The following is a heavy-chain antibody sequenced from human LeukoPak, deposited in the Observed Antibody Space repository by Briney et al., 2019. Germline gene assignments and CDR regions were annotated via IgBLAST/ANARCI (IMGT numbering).Heavy chain of an antibody. CDR1: GFTFDDYA. D-gene: IGHD3-22*01. CDR2: SSWNSGSI. J-gene: IGHJ4*02. CDR3: AKSHLYYDSSGYDLDY. Sequence: PGGSLRLSCAASGFTFDDYAMHWVRHAPGKGLEWVSGSSWNSGSIGYADSVKGRFTISRDNAKNSLYLQMNSLRAEDMALYYCAKSHLYYDSSGYDLDYWGQGTLVTVSS. V-gene: IGHV3-9*03.